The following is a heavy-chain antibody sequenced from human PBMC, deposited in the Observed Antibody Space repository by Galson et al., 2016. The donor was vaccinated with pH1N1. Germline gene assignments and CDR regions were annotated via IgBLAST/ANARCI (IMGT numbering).Heavy chain of an antibody. Sequence: TCAVYGGSFRGYYWSWIRQSPEKGLEWIGEINHGGSTNYNPSLEGRVALSLDTSKNQFSLRLMAVTAADTAVYFCARHSTSGFPTIEVAARRRPFDVWGQATLVTVSS. D-gene: IGHD6-19*01. V-gene: IGHV4-34*01. CDR3: ARHSTSGFPTIEVAARRRPFDV. J-gene: IGHJ3*01. CDR2: INHGGST. CDR1: GGSFRGYY.